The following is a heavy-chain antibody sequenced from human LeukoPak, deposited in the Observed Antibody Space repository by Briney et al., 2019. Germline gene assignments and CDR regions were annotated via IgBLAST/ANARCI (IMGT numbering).Heavy chain of an antibody. CDR2: IYYSGST. CDR1: GGSISSYY. Sequence: KASETLSLTCTVSGGSISSYYWSWMRQPPGKGLEWIGYIYYSGSTNYNPSLKSRVTISIDTSKNQFSLKLSSVTAADTAVYYCARGSGYDLWSGYSPFDYWGQGTLVTVSS. CDR3: ARGSGYDLWSGYSPFDY. D-gene: IGHD3-3*01. J-gene: IGHJ4*02. V-gene: IGHV4-59*01.